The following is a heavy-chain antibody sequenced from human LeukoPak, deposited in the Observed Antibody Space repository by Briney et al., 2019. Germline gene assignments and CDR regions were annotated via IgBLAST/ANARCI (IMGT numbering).Heavy chain of an antibody. D-gene: IGHD3-9*01. J-gene: IGHJ3*02. CDR1: GGYLSSSY. CDR3: ARHLSRAFDI. CDR2: IYYSGAT. V-gene: IGHV4-59*08. Sequence: SETLSLTCTVSGGYLSSSYWRWIPQPPGKGLVWFGYIYYSGATNQNPPLKSRVTISVDMSKNQFSLKLTSVTAADTAVYYCARHLSRAFDIWGQGTMVTVSS.